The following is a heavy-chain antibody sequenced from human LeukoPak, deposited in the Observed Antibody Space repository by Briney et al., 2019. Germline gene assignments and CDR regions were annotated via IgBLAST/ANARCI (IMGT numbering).Heavy chain of an antibody. CDR1: GGTFSSYA. Sequence: ASVKVSCKASGGTFSSYAISWVRQAPGQGLEWMGGIIPIFGTANYAQKFQGRVTITPDESTSTAYMELSSLRSEDTAVYYCARVDCSSTSCYMDVWGKGTTVTVSS. J-gene: IGHJ6*03. V-gene: IGHV1-69*13. D-gene: IGHD2-2*01. CDR3: ARVDCSSTSCYMDV. CDR2: IIPIFGTA.